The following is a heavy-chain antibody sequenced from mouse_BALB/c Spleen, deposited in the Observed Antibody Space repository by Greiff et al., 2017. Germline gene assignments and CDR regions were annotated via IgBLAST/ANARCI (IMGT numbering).Heavy chain of an antibody. CDR1: GYTFTSYW. D-gene: IGHD1-3*01. J-gene: IGHJ2*01. CDR2: IYPGDGDT. V-gene: IGHV1-87*01. CDR3: ARSELLFDY. Sequence: QVQLQQSGAELARPGASVKLSCKASGYTFTSYWMQWVKQRPGQGLEWIGAIYPGDGDTRYTQKFKGKATLTADKSSSTAYMQLSSLASEDSAVYYCARSELLFDYWGQGTTLTVSS.